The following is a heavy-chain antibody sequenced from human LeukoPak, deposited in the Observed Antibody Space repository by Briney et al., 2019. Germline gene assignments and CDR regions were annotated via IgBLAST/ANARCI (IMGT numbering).Heavy chain of an antibody. CDR1: GGSFSGYY. D-gene: IGHD5-24*01. CDR3: ARMNGFPFDY. Sequence: SETLSLTCAVYGGSFSGYYWSWIRQPPGKGLEWIGEINHSGSTNYNPSLKSRVTISVDTSKNQFSLKLSSVTAADPAVYYCARMNGFPFDYWGQGTLVTVSS. J-gene: IGHJ4*02. CDR2: INHSGST. V-gene: IGHV4-34*01.